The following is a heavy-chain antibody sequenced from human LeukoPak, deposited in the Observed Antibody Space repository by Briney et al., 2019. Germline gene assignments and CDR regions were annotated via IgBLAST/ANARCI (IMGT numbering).Heavy chain of an antibody. Sequence: PGGSLTLSCAASGFTFSDYAMHWVRQAPGKGLEYVSAISTDGGGTYYVNSVKGRFTISRDNSKNTLYLQMGSLRAEDMAVYYCARYGSGSYYHYWGQGTLVTVCS. V-gene: IGHV3-64*01. D-gene: IGHD3-10*01. CDR3: ARYGSGSYYHY. CDR2: ISTDGGGT. J-gene: IGHJ4*02. CDR1: GFTFSDYA.